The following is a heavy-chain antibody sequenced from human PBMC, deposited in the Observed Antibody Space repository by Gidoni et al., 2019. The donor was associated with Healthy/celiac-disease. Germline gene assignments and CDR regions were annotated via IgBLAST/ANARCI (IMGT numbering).Heavy chain of an antibody. CDR3: AKDLGYCISTSCREYYYYGMDV. Sequence: EVQLVESGGGLVQPGRSLRLSCAASGFTFDDYALHWVRQAPGKGLEWVSGISWNSGSIGYADSVKGRFTISRDNAKNSLYLQMNSLRAEDTALYYCAKDLGYCISTSCREYYYYGMDVWGQGTTVTVSS. D-gene: IGHD2-2*01. CDR2: ISWNSGSI. CDR1: GFTFDDYA. J-gene: IGHJ6*02. V-gene: IGHV3-9*01.